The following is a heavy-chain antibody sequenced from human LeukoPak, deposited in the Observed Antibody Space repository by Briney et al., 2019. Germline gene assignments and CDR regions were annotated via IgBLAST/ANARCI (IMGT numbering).Heavy chain of an antibody. CDR1: GFTFSSYA. D-gene: IGHD2-2*01. CDR2: ISGSGGST. Sequence: GGSLRLSCAASGFTFSSYAMNWVRQAPGKGLEWVSAISGSGGSTYYADSVKGRFTISRGNPKNTLYLQMNSLRAEDTAVYYCAKAPREYCSSTSCPNWFDSWGQGTLVTVSS. CDR3: AKAPREYCSSTSCPNWFDS. V-gene: IGHV3-23*01. J-gene: IGHJ5*01.